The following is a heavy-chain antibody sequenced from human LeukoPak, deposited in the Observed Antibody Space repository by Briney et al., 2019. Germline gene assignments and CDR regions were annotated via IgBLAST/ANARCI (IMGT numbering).Heavy chain of an antibody. CDR3: ARDQSHYDYVWGSFDY. D-gene: IGHD3-16*01. J-gene: IGHJ4*02. V-gene: IGHV3-30*03. Sequence: PGGSLRLSCAASGFTFSSYGMHWVRQAPGKGLEWVAVISYDGTNKYYADSVKGRFTISRDNSKNTLYLQMNSLRAEDTAVYYCARDQSHYDYVWGSFDYWGQGTLVTVSS. CDR1: GFTFSSYG. CDR2: ISYDGTNK.